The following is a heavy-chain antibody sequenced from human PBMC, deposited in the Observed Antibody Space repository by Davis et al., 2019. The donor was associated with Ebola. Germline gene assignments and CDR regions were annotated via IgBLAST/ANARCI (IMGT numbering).Heavy chain of an antibody. V-gene: IGHV1-69*11. CDR1: GGVFSSLA. CDR3: ARVRTAYYYDSSDFPSWFDP. Sequence: AASVKVSCKASGGVFSSLAWVRQAPGRGLEWMGQIIPILRASNYAENFQGRVTITADESTTTAYMELTGLRFDDTAMYYCARVRTAYYYDSSDFPSWFDPWGQGTLVTVSS. J-gene: IGHJ5*02. D-gene: IGHD3-22*01. CDR2: IIPILRAS.